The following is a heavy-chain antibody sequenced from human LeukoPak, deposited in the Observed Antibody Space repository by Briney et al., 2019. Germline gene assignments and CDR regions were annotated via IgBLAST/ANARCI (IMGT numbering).Heavy chain of an antibody. CDR1: GGSISSSSYY. J-gene: IGHJ4*02. D-gene: IGHD2-21*02. V-gene: IGHV4-39*07. Sequence: SETLSLTCTVSGGSISSSSYYWGWIRQPPGKGLEWIGSIYYSGSTYYNPSLKSRVTISVDTSKNQFSLKLSSVTAADTAVYYCARDWAVTVDYWGQGTLVTVSS. CDR2: IYYSGST. CDR3: ARDWAVTVDY.